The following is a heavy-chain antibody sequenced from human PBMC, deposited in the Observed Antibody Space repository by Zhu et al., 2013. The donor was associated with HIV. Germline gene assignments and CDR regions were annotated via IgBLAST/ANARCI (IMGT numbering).Heavy chain of an antibody. D-gene: IGHD3-22*01. J-gene: IGHJ4*02. Sequence: QVQLVQSGAEVKKPGASVKVSCKASGYNLITYGIGWVRQAPGQGLEWMGWISAYNGNTNYAQKFKGRVTMTTDTSTSTAYMELRSLRSDDTAVYFCARVDLFYMIAVFSLLDYWAREPWSPSPQ. CDR3: ARVDLFYMIAVFSLLDY. CDR1: GYNLITYG. CDR2: ISAYNGNT. V-gene: IGHV1-18*01.